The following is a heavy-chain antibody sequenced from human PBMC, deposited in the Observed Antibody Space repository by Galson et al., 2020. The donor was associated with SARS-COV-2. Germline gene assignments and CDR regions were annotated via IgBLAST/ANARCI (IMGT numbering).Heavy chain of an antibody. CDR2: IYYSGTT. CDR1: GGSITFSY. D-gene: IGHD2-2*01. V-gene: IGHV4-59*01. J-gene: IGHJ6*02. Sequence: SETLSLTCTVSGGSITFSYWSWIRQPPGKGLEWIGYIYYSGTTKYNPSLKSRVTISVDTSKNQFSLRLKSGTAADTAVYYCARGNVVVVPATFGSSPDGYDYYYYGVDVWGQGTTVTVSS. CDR3: ARGNVVVVPATFGSSPDGYDYYYYGVDV.